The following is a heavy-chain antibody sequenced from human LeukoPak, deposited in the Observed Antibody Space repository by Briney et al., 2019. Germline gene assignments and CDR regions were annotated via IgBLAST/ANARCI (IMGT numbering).Heavy chain of an antibody. J-gene: IGHJ4*02. V-gene: IGHV3-53*01. Sequence: PGGSLRLSCTVSGFTVSSNSMSWVRQAPGKGLEWVSFIYSDNTHYSDSVKGRFTISRDNSKNTLYLQMNSLRAEDTAVYYCARVHGAYPFDYWGQGTLVTVSS. D-gene: IGHD4/OR15-4a*01. CDR2: IYSDNT. CDR3: ARVHGAYPFDY. CDR1: GFTVSSNS.